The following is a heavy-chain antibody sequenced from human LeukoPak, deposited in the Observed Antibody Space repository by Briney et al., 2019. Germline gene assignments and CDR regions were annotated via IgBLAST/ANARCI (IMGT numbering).Heavy chain of an antibody. CDR2: ISGSGGST. CDR1: GFTFSSYA. Sequence: GGSLRLSCAASGFTFSSYAMSWVRQAPGKGLEWVSAISGSGGSTYYADSVKGRFTISRDNSKNTLYLQMNSLRAEDTAVYYCAKDFTADWNYYILPWGQGTLVTVSS. D-gene: IGHD1-7*01. J-gene: IGHJ5*02. CDR3: AKDFTADWNYYILP. V-gene: IGHV3-23*01.